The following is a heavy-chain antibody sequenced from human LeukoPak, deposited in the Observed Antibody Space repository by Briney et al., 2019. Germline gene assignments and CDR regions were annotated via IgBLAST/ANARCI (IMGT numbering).Heavy chain of an antibody. J-gene: IGHJ5*02. V-gene: IGHV3-23*01. D-gene: IGHD3-10*01. CDR3: AKDAVRGRFDP. Sequence: GGSPRLSCVASGFTFTDHPMNWVRQAPGKGLEWVSAISGGSDNTHYAESVKGRFTISRDISKSTVYLQMNSLRVEDTAVYYCAKDAVRGRFDPWGQGTMVTVSS. CDR1: GFTFTDHP. CDR2: ISGGSDNT.